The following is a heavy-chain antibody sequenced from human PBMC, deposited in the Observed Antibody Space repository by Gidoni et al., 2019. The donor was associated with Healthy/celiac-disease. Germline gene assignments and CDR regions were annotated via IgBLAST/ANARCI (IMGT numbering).Heavy chain of an antibody. V-gene: IGHV3-30-3*01. CDR3: ARDWCRTNGVCYTHWYFDL. CDR2: LSYDGSNK. Sequence: QVQLVESVGGVVQPGRSLGLSGAASGFTFSSYAMHWVRQAPGKGLEWVAVLSYDGSNKYYADSVKGRLTISRDNSKNTLYLQMNSLRAEDTAVYYCARDWCRTNGVCYTHWYFDLWGRGTLVTVSS. CDR1: GFTFSSYA. D-gene: IGHD2-8*01. J-gene: IGHJ2*01.